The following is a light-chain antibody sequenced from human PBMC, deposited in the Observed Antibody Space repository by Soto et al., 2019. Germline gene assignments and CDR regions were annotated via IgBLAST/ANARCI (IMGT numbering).Light chain of an antibody. CDR2: WAS. CDR1: QSVLYSSNNKNY. Sequence: DIVMTQSPDSLAVSLGERATIHCKSSQSVLYSSNNKNYLAWYQQKPGQPPKLLIYWASTRESGVPDRFSGSGSVTDFTLTISSLQAVDVAVYYCQQYYSTPYTFGQGTKLEIK. CDR3: QQYYSTPYT. J-gene: IGKJ2*01. V-gene: IGKV4-1*01.